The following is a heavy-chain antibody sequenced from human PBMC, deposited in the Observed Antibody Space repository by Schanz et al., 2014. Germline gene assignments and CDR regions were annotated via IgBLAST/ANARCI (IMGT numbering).Heavy chain of an antibody. D-gene: IGHD3-9*01. CDR2: ISVYTGNT. CDR1: GYTFTTYA. Sequence: QVQLVQSGAEVKKPGASVRVSCKASGYTFTTYAMSWVRRAPGQGLEWVGWISVYTGNTKYGQKVQGRVTMTADTSTNTAYMELRSLRSDDTAVYYCAKAEYDILTDSYSRLDPWGQGTLVTVSS. J-gene: IGHJ5*02. CDR3: AKAEYDILTDSYSRLDP. V-gene: IGHV1-18*01.